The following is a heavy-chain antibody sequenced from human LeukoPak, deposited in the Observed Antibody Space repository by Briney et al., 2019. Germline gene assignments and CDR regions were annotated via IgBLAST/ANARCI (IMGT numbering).Heavy chain of an antibody. Sequence: SETLSLTCTVSGGSISSDYWSWMRQPPGKGLEWIGYIYYTGTTYYNPSLESRVTISLDTSKTQFSLKLSSVTAADTAVYYCARHAEQWLIRGCFDYWGQGSLVTVSS. J-gene: IGHJ4*02. CDR2: IYYTGTT. D-gene: IGHD6-19*01. V-gene: IGHV4-59*08. CDR1: GGSISSDY. CDR3: ARHAEQWLIRGCFDY.